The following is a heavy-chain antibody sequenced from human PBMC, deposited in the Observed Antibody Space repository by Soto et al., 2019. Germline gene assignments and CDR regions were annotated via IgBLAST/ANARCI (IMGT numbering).Heavy chain of an antibody. CDR2: VNPTSDST. CDR1: GYTFTTYY. J-gene: IGHJ4*02. D-gene: IGHD3-22*01. CDR3: ASDTSRAYYDSGGYFDY. V-gene: IGHV1-46*01. Sequence: QVQLVQSGAEVKRPGASVKVSCKASGYTFTTYYIHWVRQAPGQGLEWMGIVNPTSDSTTYAQKFQGRVTMTRDTSSSTVYMELSSLRSEDTAVYYCASDTSRAYYDSGGYFDYWGQGTRVTVSS.